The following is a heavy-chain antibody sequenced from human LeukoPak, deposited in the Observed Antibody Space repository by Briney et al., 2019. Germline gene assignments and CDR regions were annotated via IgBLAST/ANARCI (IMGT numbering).Heavy chain of an antibody. J-gene: IGHJ3*02. Sequence: GESLQISYEGSGYSFSSYWIGWVRQMPGKGLEGMGIIYPGDSDTRYSPSFQGQVTISADKSISTAYLQWSTLKASDTAMYYCARGIPIQLCSLSAFYIWGQGTMVTVAS. D-gene: IGHD5-18*01. CDR2: IYPGDSDT. V-gene: IGHV5-51*01. CDR3: ARGIPIQLCSLSAFYI. CDR1: GYSFSSYW.